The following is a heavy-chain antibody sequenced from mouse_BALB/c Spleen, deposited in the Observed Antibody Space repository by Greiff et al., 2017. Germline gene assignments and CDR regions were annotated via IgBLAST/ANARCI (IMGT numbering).Heavy chain of an antibody. CDR2: ISSGGGST. Sequence: EVQVVESGGGLVKPGGSLKLSCAASGFAFSSYDMSWVRQTPEKRLEWVAYISSGGGSTYYPDTVKGRFTISRDNAKNTLYLQMSSLKSEDTAMYYCARHGYRFAYWGQGTLVTVSA. CDR1: GFAFSSYD. CDR3: ARHGYRFAY. V-gene: IGHV5-12-1*01. D-gene: IGHD2-2*01. J-gene: IGHJ3*01.